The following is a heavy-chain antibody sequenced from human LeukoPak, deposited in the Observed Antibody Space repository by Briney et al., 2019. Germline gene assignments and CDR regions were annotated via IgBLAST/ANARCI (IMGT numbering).Heavy chain of an antibody. D-gene: IGHD3-22*01. J-gene: IGHJ3*02. CDR3: GRFGVEDSSGWYDAFDI. CDR1: GYTFTGYY. Sequence: ASVKVSCKASGYTFTGYYVHWVRQAPGQGLEWMGWINPNSGGTNYAQKFQGRVTMTRDKSISTAYMELSRLRSDDTAVYYCGRFGVEDSSGWYDAFDIWGQGTMVTVSS. CDR2: INPNSGGT. V-gene: IGHV1-2*02.